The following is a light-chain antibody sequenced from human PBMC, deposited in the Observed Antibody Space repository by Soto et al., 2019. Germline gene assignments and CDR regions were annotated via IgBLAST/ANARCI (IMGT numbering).Light chain of an antibody. V-gene: IGLV2-14*01. CDR1: SSDVGGYNY. CDR2: DVS. J-gene: IGLJ2*01. CDR3: SSYTSSNTVV. Sequence: QSVLTQPASVSGSPGQSITISCTGTSSDVGGYNYVSWYQQDPGKAPKLMIYDVSNRPSGVSNRFSGSKSSNTASLTISGLQAEDEADYYCSSYTSSNTVVFGGGTNLTVL.